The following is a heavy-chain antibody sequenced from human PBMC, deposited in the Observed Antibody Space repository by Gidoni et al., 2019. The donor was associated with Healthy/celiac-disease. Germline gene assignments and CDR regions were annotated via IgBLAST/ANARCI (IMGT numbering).Heavy chain of an antibody. Sequence: GGTFSSYAISWVRQAPGQGLEWMGGIIPIFGTANYAQKFQGRVTITADESTSTAYMELSSLRSEDTAVYYCARDCGYGDYHPKFDPWGQGTLVTVSS. J-gene: IGHJ5*02. V-gene: IGHV1-69*01. D-gene: IGHD4-17*01. CDR2: IIPIFGTA. CDR1: GGTFSSYA. CDR3: ARDCGYGDYHPKFDP.